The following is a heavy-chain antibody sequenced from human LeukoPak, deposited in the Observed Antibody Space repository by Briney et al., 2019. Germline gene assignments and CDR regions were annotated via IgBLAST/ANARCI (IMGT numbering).Heavy chain of an antibody. V-gene: IGHV3-30*02. J-gene: IGHJ6*03. CDR1: GFTFSSYG. CDR3: AKDGADWAKYYYYYMDV. CDR2: IRYDGSNK. Sequence: GGSLRLSCAASGFTFSSYGMHWVRQAPGKGLEWVAFIRYDGSNKYYADSVKGRFTISRDNSKNTLYPQMNSLRAEDTAVYYCAKDGADWAKYYYYYMDVWGKGTTVTVSS. D-gene: IGHD3/OR15-3a*01.